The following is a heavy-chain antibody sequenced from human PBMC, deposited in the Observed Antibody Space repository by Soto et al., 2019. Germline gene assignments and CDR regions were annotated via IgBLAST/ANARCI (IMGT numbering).Heavy chain of an antibody. V-gene: IGHV3-30-3*01. CDR1: GFSFSSYA. CDR2: ISYGGTNK. J-gene: IGHJ4*02. D-gene: IGHD3-3*01. CDR3: ASAGGGGFNLIFGFDY. Sequence: QVQLVESGGGVVQPGRSLRLSCAASGFSFSSYAMHWVRQAPGKGLEWVASISYGGTNKYYADSVKGRFTISRDNSENTLYLQMNSLRPEDTAVFDCASAGGGGFNLIFGFDYWGLGTLVTVSS.